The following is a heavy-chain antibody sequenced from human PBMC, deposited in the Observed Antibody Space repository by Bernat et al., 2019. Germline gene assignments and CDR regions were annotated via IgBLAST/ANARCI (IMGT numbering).Heavy chain of an antibody. CDR1: GYTFITYD. D-gene: IGHD6-13*01. CDR2: ISTYNGNT. J-gene: IGHJ4*02. Sequence: QVQLVQSGAEVKKPGASVKVSCKASGYTFITYDITWVRQAPGQGLEWMGWISTYNGNTNYAQKLQGRVTMTTDTSTSTAYMEVRSLRSDDTAVYYCARDLREYSSTWYSFGYWGQGTLVTVSS. CDR3: ARDLREYSSTWYSFGY. V-gene: IGHV1-18*04.